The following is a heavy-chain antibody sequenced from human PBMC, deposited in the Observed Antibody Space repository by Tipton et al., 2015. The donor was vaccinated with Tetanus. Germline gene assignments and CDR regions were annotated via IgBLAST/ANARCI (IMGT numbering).Heavy chain of an antibody. J-gene: IGHJ6*03. CDR2: IKQDGSEK. CDR1: GFTFSSYW. Sequence: SLRLSCAASGFTFSSYWMSWVRQAPGKGLEWVANIKQDGSEKYYVDSMKGRFTISRDNAKNSLYLQMNSLRAEDTAVYYCAREDPIAVAGKTYYYMDVWGKGTTVTVSS. D-gene: IGHD6-19*01. V-gene: IGHV3-7*01. CDR3: AREDPIAVAGKTYYYMDV.